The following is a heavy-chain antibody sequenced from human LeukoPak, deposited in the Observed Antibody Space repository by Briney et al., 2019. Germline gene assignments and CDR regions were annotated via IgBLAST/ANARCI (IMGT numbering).Heavy chain of an antibody. D-gene: IGHD3-9*01. CDR3: ARYYDILTGYSYFDY. CDR2: IKQDGSEK. Sequence: GGSLRLSCAASGFTFSGYWMTWDRQAPGKGLEWVANIKQDGSEKYYVDSVKGRFTISRDNAKNSLYLQMNSLRAEDTAVYYCARYYDILTGYSYFDYWGQGTLVTVSS. J-gene: IGHJ4*02. V-gene: IGHV3-7*01. CDR1: GFTFSGYW.